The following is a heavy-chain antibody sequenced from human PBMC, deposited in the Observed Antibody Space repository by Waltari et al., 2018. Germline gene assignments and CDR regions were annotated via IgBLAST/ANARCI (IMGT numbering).Heavy chain of an antibody. Sequence: QLQLQESGPGLVKPSETLSLTCTVPGGSIRSRSSYWGWIRQPPGQGLEWIGSIYYSGSTYYNTSLKSRVTISVDTSKNQFSLKLSSVTAADTAVYYCARVGGGHGWSGYYYYFDYWGQGTLVTVSS. CDR2: IYYSGST. J-gene: IGHJ4*02. V-gene: IGHV4-39*07. CDR3: ARVGGGHGWSGYYYYFDY. D-gene: IGHD3-3*01. CDR1: GGSIRSRSSY.